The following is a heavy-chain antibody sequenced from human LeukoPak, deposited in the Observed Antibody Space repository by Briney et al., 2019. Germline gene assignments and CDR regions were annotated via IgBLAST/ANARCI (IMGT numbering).Heavy chain of an antibody. V-gene: IGHV3-23*01. D-gene: IGHD6-19*01. CDR3: AKVRDSRDWYKDAFDI. Sequence: GGSVRLSCVASGFTFTSYAMSWVHQAPGKGLEWVSAITGTGGSTYYSASVKGRFTISRDNSKNTLYLQMSSLRAEDTAMYYCAKVRDSRDWYKDAFDIWGQGTMVTVSS. J-gene: IGHJ3*02. CDR1: GFTFTSYA. CDR2: ITGTGGST.